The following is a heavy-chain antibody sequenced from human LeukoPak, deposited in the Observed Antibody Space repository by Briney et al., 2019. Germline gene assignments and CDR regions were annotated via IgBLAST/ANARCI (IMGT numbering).Heavy chain of an antibody. V-gene: IGHV3-30-3*01. J-gene: IGHJ1*01. CDR1: GFTFSSYA. CDR2: ISYDGSNR. CDR3: ARGSEGSCSSTSCPRYFQH. D-gene: IGHD2-2*01. Sequence: GGSLRLSCAASGFTFSSYAMHWVRQAPGKGLEWVAVISYDGSNRYYADSVKGRFTISRDNSKNTLYLQMNSLRAEDTAVYYCARGSEGSCSSTSCPRYFQHWGQGTLVTVSS.